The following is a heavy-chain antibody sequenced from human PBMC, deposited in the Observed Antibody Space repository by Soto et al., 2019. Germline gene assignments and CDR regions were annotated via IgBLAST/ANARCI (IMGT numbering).Heavy chain of an antibody. D-gene: IGHD1-26*01. CDR3: ARRYGGNFDY. V-gene: IGHV4-61*08. CDR1: GVSISRNDFY. J-gene: IGHJ4*02. CDR2: IYYSGST. Sequence: SETLSLTCIVSGVSISRNDFYWSWIRQHPGKGLEWIGYIYYSGSTNYNPSLKSRVTISVDTSKNQFSLKVSSVTAADTAVYYCARRYGGNFDYWGQGTLVTVSS.